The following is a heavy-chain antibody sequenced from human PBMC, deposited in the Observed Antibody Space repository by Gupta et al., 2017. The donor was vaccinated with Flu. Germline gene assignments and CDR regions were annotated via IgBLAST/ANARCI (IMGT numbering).Heavy chain of an antibody. V-gene: IGHV3-30*18. J-gene: IGHJ4*02. CDR3: AKDLGGSRSYYTFDS. Sequence: QVQLVESGGGVVRPGRSLGLSCAASGFTFRSFAMHWIGQAPGNGLEWVALITYDGSNKNYADSVMGRFTISRDNSENTLFLKGNSLRAEDAAVYYGAKDLGGSRSYYTFDSWGQGTLVTVSS. D-gene: IGHD3-10*01. CDR1: GFTFRSFA. CDR2: ITYDGSNK.